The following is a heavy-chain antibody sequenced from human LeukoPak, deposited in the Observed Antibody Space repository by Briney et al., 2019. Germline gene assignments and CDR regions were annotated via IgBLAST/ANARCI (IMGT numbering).Heavy chain of an antibody. Sequence: ASVKVSCKASGYTFTGYYMHWVRQAPGQGLEWMGWTNPNSGGTNYAQKFQGRVTMTRDTSISTAYMELSRLRSDDTAVYYCARDVWGYCSSTSCPNWFDPWGQGTLVTVSS. CDR2: TNPNSGGT. V-gene: IGHV1-2*02. CDR3: ARDVWGYCSSTSCPNWFDP. D-gene: IGHD2-2*01. J-gene: IGHJ5*02. CDR1: GYTFTGYY.